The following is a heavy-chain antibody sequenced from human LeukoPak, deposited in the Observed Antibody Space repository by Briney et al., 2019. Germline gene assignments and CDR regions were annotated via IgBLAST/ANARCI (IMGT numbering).Heavy chain of an antibody. CDR2: IKQDGSEK. Sequence: GGSLRLSCAASGFTFSNYWMSWVRQAPGKGLEWVANIKQDGSEKYYVDSVKGRFTISRDNAKDSLYLQMNSLRAEDTAVYYCARDLVVAAIFDYWGQGTLVTVSS. V-gene: IGHV3-7*01. CDR1: GFTFSNYW. J-gene: IGHJ4*02. CDR3: ARDLVVAAIFDY. D-gene: IGHD5-12*01.